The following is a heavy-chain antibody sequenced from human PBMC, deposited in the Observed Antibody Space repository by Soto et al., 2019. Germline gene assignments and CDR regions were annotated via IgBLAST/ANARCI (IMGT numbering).Heavy chain of an antibody. Sequence: GGSLRLSCAASGFTFSSYAMNWVRQAPGKGLEWVSGISGSGGSAYFADSVKGRFTISRDNSKNTLYLQMNSLRAEDTAVYYCAKEGRTRAYFYYDSSGYDYWGQGTLVTVSS. CDR2: ISGSGGSA. D-gene: IGHD3-22*01. J-gene: IGHJ4*02. CDR1: GFTFSSYA. V-gene: IGHV3-23*01. CDR3: AKEGRTRAYFYYDSSGYDY.